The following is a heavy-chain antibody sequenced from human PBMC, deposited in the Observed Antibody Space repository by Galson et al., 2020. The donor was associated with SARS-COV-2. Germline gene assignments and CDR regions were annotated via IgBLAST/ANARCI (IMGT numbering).Heavy chain of an antibody. D-gene: IGHD3-16*01. CDR3: ASDLGGSMGA. CDR2: MDIVGSIP. Sequence: GGSLRLSCAATGFTFSSYWMHWVRQPPGKGLVWVSRMDIVGSIPDYADSVRGRFTISRDNVKNTLFLEMNSQRGEDTAVYYCASDLGGSMGAWGQGTLVTVSA. V-gene: IGHV3-74*01. CDR1: GFTFSSYW. J-gene: IGHJ4*02.